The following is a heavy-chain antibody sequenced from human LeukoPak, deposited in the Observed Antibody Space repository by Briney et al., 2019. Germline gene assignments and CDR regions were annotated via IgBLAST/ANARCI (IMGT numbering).Heavy chain of an antibody. CDR3: ARNNADGEGRFGD. V-gene: IGHV7-4-1*02. CDR1: GYSFTKND. CDR2: INTKTGNP. D-gene: IGHD3-10*01. Sequence: EASVKVSCKASGYSFTKNDMNWVRQAPGQGLEWMGWINTKTGNPTYAQGFTGRFVFSLDTSVRTTYLQINSLKAEDTAVYYCARNNADGEGRFGDWGQGTLVTVSS. J-gene: IGHJ4*02.